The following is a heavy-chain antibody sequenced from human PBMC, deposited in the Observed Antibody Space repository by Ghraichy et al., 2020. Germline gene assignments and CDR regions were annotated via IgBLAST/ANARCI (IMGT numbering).Heavy chain of an antibody. CDR3: AAENDFGARGSAFDI. V-gene: IGHV3-7*03. Sequence: GGSLRLSCAASGFTFTRYYMTWVRQAPGKGLEWVANIKHDGSDKFYLDSVRGRFTISRDNAKNSVYLQMYSLRAEDTAVYYCAAENDFGARGSAFDIWGHGTMVTVSS. CDR1: GFTFTRYY. J-gene: IGHJ3*02. D-gene: IGHD4-17*01. CDR2: IKHDGSDK.